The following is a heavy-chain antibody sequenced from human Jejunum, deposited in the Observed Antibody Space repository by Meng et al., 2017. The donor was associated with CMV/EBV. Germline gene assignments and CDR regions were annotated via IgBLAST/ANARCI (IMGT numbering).Heavy chain of an antibody. D-gene: IGHD1-26*01. V-gene: IGHV3-48*03. Sequence: ASGFTFSGYNMNWFRQAPGMGLEWVAYISGGGVPKFYADSVKGRFAISRDNAKNSLFLQLDNVRAEDTAVYYCARGRSLYFFDFWGQGTRVTVSS. J-gene: IGHJ4*02. CDR2: ISGGGVPK. CDR1: GFTFSGYN. CDR3: ARGRSLYFFDF.